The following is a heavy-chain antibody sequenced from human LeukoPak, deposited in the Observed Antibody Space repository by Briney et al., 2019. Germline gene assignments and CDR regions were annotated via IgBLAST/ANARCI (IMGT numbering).Heavy chain of an antibody. Sequence: GGSLRLSCAASGFIFSDYYMSWVRQAPGKGLEWVAVISYDVGKKYYADSVKGRFTISRDNSKNTLYLQMNSLRAEDTAVYYCARVSRGFRYYFDYWGQGTLVTVSS. D-gene: IGHD3-10*01. CDR3: ARVSRGFRYYFDY. V-gene: IGHV3-30*03. CDR1: GFIFSDYY. CDR2: ISYDVGKK. J-gene: IGHJ4*02.